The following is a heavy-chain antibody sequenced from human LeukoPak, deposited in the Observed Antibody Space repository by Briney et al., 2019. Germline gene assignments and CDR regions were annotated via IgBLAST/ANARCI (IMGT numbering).Heavy chain of an antibody. V-gene: IGHV3-48*01. Sequence: GGSLRLSRAASGSTFSLYSMNWVRQAPGKGLEWVSYISSSSSTISYADSVEGRFTISRDNARNSLSLQINSLRAEDTAVYYCARDPGLTGYYFDYWGQGTLVTVSS. CDR3: ARDPGLTGYYFDY. J-gene: IGHJ4*02. CDR2: ISSSSSTI. CDR1: GSTFSLYS. D-gene: IGHD3-9*01.